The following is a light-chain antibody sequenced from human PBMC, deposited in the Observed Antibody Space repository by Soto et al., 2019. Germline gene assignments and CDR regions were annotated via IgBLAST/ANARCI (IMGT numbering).Light chain of an antibody. CDR3: QQSYSSPRT. CDR2: VAP. CDR1: QNIETY. Sequence: DIQMTQSPSSLSASVGDSFTITFRASQNIETYLNWYQVKPGKAPKLLLSVAPGFQGEVPSYFSGSGSGTDFTLTISGLQPEDFATYYCQQSYSSPRTFGQGTKVDI. J-gene: IGKJ1*01. V-gene: IGKV1-39*01.